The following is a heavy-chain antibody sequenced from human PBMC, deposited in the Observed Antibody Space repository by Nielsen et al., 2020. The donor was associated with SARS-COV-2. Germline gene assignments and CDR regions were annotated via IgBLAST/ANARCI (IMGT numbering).Heavy chain of an antibody. J-gene: IGHJ4*02. V-gene: IGHV1-18*01. CDR3: ARDGDGHYYDSSGYYYRY. Sequence: ASVKVSCKASGYTFPSYGVSWVRQAPGQGLEWMGWISAYNGNTNYAQKLQGRVTMTTDTSTSTAYMELRSLRSDDTAVYYCARDGDGHYYDSSGYYYRYWGQGTLVTVSS. D-gene: IGHD3-22*01. CDR2: ISAYNGNT. CDR1: GYTFPSYG.